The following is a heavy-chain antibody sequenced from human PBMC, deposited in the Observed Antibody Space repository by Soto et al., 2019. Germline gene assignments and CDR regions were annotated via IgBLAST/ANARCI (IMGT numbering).Heavy chain of an antibody. V-gene: IGHV3-74*01. J-gene: IGHJ5*02. CDR3: ATVGTGSYNWFDP. CDR1: GFTFSRNW. D-gene: IGHD6-13*01. Sequence: EVQLVESGGGLVQPGGSLRLSCAASGFTFSRNWMHWVRQAPGKGLVWLSRINSDGTTTTYADSEKGRFTISRDNSKNTVYLQINNLRADDTAVYYCATVGTGSYNWFDPWGQGTLVTVSS. CDR2: INSDGTTT.